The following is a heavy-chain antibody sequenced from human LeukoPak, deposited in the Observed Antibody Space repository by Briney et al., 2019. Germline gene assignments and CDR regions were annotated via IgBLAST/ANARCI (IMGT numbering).Heavy chain of an antibody. CDR2: VYYNGIT. J-gene: IGHJ4*02. CDR1: GVSINTYF. Sequence: PSETLSLTCTVSGVSINTYFWRWLRQPPGKGLEWIGYVYYNGITNYTPSLKSRVSISLDTCKNQFSLRLNSVTAAETAVYYCASQWGGTTFHWGQGTLVTVSS. CDR3: ASQWGGTTFH. D-gene: IGHD1/OR15-1a*01. V-gene: IGHV4-59*01.